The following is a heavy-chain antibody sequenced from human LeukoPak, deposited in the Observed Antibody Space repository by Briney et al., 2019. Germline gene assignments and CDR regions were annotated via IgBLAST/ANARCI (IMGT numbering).Heavy chain of an antibody. CDR3: ASGPPFLKYFEY. D-gene: IGHD3-3*01. J-gene: IGHJ4*02. CDR1: GFTFSTYV. V-gene: IGHV3-23*01. Sequence: PGGSLRLSCAASGFTFSTYVMNWFRPAPGQGLEWVSTISVGVEYIFYADSVKGRFTISRDDSHNALYLQMHSLRAEDTALYYCASGPPFLKYFEYWGQGTLVTVSS. CDR2: ISVGVEYI.